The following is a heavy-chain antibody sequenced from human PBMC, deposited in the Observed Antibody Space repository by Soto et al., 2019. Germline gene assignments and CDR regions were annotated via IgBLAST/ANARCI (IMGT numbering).Heavy chain of an antibody. CDR1: GGSISSGGYY. CDR2: IYYSGST. Sequence: PSETLSLTCTVSGGSISSGGYYWSWIRQHPGKGLEWIGYIYYSGSTYYNPSLKSRVTISVDTSKNQFSLKLSSVTAADTAVYYCARGGNIVVVPAAYYMDVWGKGTTVTVS. V-gene: IGHV4-31*03. CDR3: ARGGNIVVVPAAYYMDV. D-gene: IGHD2-2*01. J-gene: IGHJ6*03.